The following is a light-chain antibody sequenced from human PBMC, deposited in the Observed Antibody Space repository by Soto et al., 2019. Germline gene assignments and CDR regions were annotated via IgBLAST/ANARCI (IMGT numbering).Light chain of an antibody. J-gene: IGLJ1*01. CDR3: TSYTRDTALV. Sequence: QSVLTQPPSASGTPGQRVTISCSGSSSNIGSNYVYWYQQLPGTAPKLLIYSNNQRPSGVPDRFSGSKSGTSASLAISGLRSEDEADYHCTSYTRDTALVFGTGTKLTVL. CDR2: SNN. CDR1: SSNIGSNY. V-gene: IGLV1-47*02.